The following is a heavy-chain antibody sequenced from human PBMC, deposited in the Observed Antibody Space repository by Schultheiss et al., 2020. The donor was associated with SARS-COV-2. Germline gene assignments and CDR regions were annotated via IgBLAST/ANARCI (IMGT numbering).Heavy chain of an antibody. D-gene: IGHD1-1*01. CDR2: TYFGGST. Sequence: SETLSLTCAVYGGSFSGYYWSWIRQPPGKGLEWIGYTYFGGSTYYNPSLTSRTSISVDTSKNQVSLRLSSVTAADTAFYYCARERTKGLTWYDAPLAYWGQGILVTVSS. CDR1: GGSFSGYY. CDR3: ARERTKGLTWYDAPLAY. J-gene: IGHJ4*02. V-gene: IGHV4-34*09.